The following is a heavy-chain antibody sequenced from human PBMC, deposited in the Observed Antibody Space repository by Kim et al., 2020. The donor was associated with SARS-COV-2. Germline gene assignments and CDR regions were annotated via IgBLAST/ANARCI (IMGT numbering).Heavy chain of an antibody. J-gene: IGHJ6*01. CDR1: GFTFSSYG. D-gene: IGHD2-2*02. CDR3: AVSGIVVVPAAIWGSMD. V-gene: IGHV3-30*03. CDR2: ISYDGSNK. Sequence: GGSLRLSCAASGFTFSSYGMHWVRQAPGKGLEWVAVISYDGSNKYYADSVKGRFTISRDNSKNTLYLQMNSLRAEDTAVYYCAVSGIVVVPAAIWGSMD.